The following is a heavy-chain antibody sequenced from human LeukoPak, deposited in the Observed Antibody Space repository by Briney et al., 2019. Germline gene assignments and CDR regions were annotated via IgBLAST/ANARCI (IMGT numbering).Heavy chain of an antibody. CDR1: GYTLTELS. J-gene: IGHJ4*02. CDR2: FDPEDGET. D-gene: IGHD6-13*01. Sequence: ASVKVSCKVSGYTLTELSMHWVRQAPGKGLEWMGGFDPEDGETIYAQKFQGRVTMTEDTSTDTAYMELSSLRSEDTAVYYCATGQVSSSCYGPFDYWGQGTLVTVSS. CDR3: ATGQVSSSCYGPFDY. V-gene: IGHV1-24*01.